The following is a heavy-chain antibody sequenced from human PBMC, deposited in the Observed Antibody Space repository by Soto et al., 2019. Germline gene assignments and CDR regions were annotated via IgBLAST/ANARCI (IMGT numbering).Heavy chain of an antibody. J-gene: IGHJ6*02. CDR2: IILIFGTA. CDR3: ARDSWLRNYYYYCGMDV. CDR1: GGTFSSYA. D-gene: IGHD5-12*01. V-gene: IGHV1-69*01. Sequence: QVQLVQSGAEVKKPGSSVKVSCKASGGTFSSYAISWVRQAPGQGLEWMGGIILIFGTANYAQKFQGRVTITADESTSTAYMELSSLRSEDTAVYYCARDSWLRNYYYYCGMDVWGQGTTVTVSS.